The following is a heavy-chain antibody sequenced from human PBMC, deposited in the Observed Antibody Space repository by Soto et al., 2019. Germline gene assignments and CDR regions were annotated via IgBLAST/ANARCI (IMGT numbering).Heavy chain of an antibody. V-gene: IGHV1-18*01. CDR1: GYTFTSYG. CDR3: ARDKGLWFGESSGDV. J-gene: IGHJ6*02. Sequence: QVQLVQSGAEVKKPGASVKVSCKASGYTFTSYGISWVRQAPGQGLEWMGWISAYNGNTNYAQKLQGRVTMTTDTSTSTADMELRSLRSDDTAVYYCARDKGLWFGESSGDVWGQGTTVTVSS. D-gene: IGHD3-10*01. CDR2: ISAYNGNT.